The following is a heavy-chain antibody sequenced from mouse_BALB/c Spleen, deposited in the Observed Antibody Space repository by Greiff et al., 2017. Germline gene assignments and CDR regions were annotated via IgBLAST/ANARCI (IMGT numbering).Heavy chain of an antibody. J-gene: IGHJ4*01. V-gene: IGHV7-3*02. CDR2: IRNKANGYTT. CDR1: GFTFTDYY. CDR3: ARAYAMDY. Sequence: EVKVVESGGGLVQPGGSLRLSCATSGFTFTDYYMSWVRQPPGKALEWLGFIRNKANGYTTEYSASVKGRFTISRDNSQSILYLQMNTLRAEDSATYYCARAYAMDYWGQGTSVTVSS.